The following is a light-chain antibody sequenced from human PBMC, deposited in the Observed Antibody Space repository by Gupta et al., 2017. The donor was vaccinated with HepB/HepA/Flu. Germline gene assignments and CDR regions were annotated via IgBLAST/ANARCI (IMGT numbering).Light chain of an antibody. V-gene: IGKV4-1*01. Sequence: DIVMTQSPDSLAVSLGERATINCKSSQSVLYSSNNNNYLAWYQQKPGQPPKLLIYWASTRESGVPDRFSGSGSGTDFTLTISSLQAEDVAVYYCQQDDSFPSTFGQGTKMEIK. CDR2: WAS. CDR1: QSVLYSSNNNNY. CDR3: QQDDSFPST. J-gene: IGKJ2*01.